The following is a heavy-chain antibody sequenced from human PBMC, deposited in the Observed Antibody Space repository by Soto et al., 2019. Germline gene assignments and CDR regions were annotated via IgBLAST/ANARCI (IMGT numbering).Heavy chain of an antibody. V-gene: IGHV3-9*01. Sequence: GGSLRLSCAASGFTFDDYAMHWVRQAPGKGLEWVSGISWNSGSIGYADSVKGRFTISRDNAKNSLYLQMNSLRAEDTALYYCAKDVYSSSSSLYFDYWGQGTLVTVSS. J-gene: IGHJ4*02. CDR2: ISWNSGSI. CDR3: AKDVYSSSSSLYFDY. D-gene: IGHD6-6*01. CDR1: GFTFDDYA.